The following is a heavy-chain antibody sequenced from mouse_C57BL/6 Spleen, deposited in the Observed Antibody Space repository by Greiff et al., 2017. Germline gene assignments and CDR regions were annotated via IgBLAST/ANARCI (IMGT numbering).Heavy chain of an antibody. Sequence: VQLQQSGAELVRPGASVTLSCKASSYTFTDSEMHWVKQTPVHGLAWIGAIDPETGGTAYNQKFKGKAILTADKSSSTAYMELLSLTSEDSAVYYCTRGDYYGSRGYFDVWGTGTTVTVSS. CDR1: SYTFTDSE. D-gene: IGHD1-1*01. CDR2: IDPETGGT. V-gene: IGHV1-15*01. J-gene: IGHJ1*03. CDR3: TRGDYYGSRGYFDV.